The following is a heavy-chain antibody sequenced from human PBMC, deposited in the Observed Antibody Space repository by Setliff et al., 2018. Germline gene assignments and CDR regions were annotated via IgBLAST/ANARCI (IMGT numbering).Heavy chain of an antibody. CDR2: FDPENGEM. CDR3: ARELLFGGVIFGY. Sequence: ASVKVSCKVSGYTLTEFAMQWVRQAPGEGLEWMGGFDPENGEMIYAQKFQGRVTMTRDTSTSTVYMELSSLRSEDTAVYYCARELLFGGVIFGYWGQGTLVTVSS. J-gene: IGHJ4*02. V-gene: IGHV1-24*01. CDR1: GYTLTEFA. D-gene: IGHD3-3*01.